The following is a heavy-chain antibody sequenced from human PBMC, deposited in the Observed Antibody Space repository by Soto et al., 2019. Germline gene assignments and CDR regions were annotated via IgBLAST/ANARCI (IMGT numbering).Heavy chain of an antibody. CDR3: AREHTGSSSGRYYFDY. CDR2: TIPIFGTA. V-gene: IGHV1-69*06. CDR1: GGTFSSYA. J-gene: IGHJ4*02. Sequence: SVKVSCKASGGTFSSYAISWVRQAPGQGLEWMGGTIPIFGTANYAQKFQGRVTITADKSTSTAYMELSSLRSEDTAVYYCAREHTGSSSGRYYFDYWGQGTLVTV. D-gene: IGHD6-13*01.